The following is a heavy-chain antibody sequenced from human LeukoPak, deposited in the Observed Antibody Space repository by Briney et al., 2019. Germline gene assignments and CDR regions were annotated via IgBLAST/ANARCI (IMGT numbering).Heavy chain of an antibody. CDR1: GGSISSYY. CDR2: IYYGGST. CDR3: ARVQAYGGKGYFDY. D-gene: IGHD4-23*01. Sequence: SETLSLTCTVSGGSISSYYWSWIRQPPGKGLEWIGYIYYGGSTNYNPSLKSRVTISVDTSKNQFSLKLSSVTAADTAVYYCARVQAYGGKGYFDYWGQGTLVTVSS. V-gene: IGHV4-59*01. J-gene: IGHJ4*02.